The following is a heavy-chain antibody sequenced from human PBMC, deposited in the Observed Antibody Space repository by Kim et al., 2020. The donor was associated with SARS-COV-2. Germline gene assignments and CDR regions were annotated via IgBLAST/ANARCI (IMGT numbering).Heavy chain of an antibody. V-gene: IGHV4-34*01. J-gene: IGHJ6*02. CDR1: GGSLSDYK. D-gene: IGHD2-2*02. CDR2: INHSGST. Sequence: SETLSLTCAVYGGSLSDYKWTWIRQAPGKGLEWIGEINHSGSTNLSPSLRSRITISVDTSKSQFSLKLKSMTVTDTAVYYCARGRAGVVPAPVLGLGPYYDYYAMDVWGRGTPVAVSS. CDR3: ARGRAGVVPAPVLGLGPYYDYYAMDV.